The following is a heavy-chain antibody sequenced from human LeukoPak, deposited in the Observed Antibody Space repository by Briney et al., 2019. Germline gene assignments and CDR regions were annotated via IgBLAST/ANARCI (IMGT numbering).Heavy chain of an antibody. CDR3: ARVLTGTGYY. V-gene: IGHV3-21*01. CDR2: ISSSSSYI. D-gene: IGHD3-9*01. Sequence: GGSLRLSCAASGFTFSSYVMSWVRQAPGKGLEWVSAISSSSSYIYYADSVKGRFTISRDNAKNSLYLQMNSLRAEDTAVYYCARVLTGTGYYWGQGTLVTVSS. CDR1: GFTFSSYV. J-gene: IGHJ4*02.